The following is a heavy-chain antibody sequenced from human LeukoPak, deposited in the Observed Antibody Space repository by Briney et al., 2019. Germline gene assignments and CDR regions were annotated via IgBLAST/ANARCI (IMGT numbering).Heavy chain of an antibody. CDR3: ARDLLHRGYAFDI. J-gene: IGHJ3*02. Sequence: PSETLSLTCTVSGGSISSYYWGWIRQPAGKGLEWIGRIYDNPSLNIRVTMSVDTSKNQFSLNLSSVTAADTAVYYCARDLLHRGYAFDIWGQGTMVTVSS. CDR2: IY. CDR1: GGSISSYY. D-gene: IGHD5-12*01. V-gene: IGHV4-4*07.